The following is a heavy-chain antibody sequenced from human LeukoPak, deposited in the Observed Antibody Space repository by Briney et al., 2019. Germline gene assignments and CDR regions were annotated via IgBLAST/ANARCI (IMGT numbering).Heavy chain of an antibody. CDR3: ARDYYDSSGYIDY. CDR1: GFTFSSYA. Sequence: GGSLRLSCAASGFTFSSYAMHWVRQAPGKGLEWVAIISYDGSNKYYADSVKGRFTISRDNSKNTLYLQMNSLRAEDTAVYYCARDYYDSSGYIDYWGQGTLVTVSS. D-gene: IGHD3-22*01. V-gene: IGHV3-30-3*01. CDR2: ISYDGSNK. J-gene: IGHJ4*02.